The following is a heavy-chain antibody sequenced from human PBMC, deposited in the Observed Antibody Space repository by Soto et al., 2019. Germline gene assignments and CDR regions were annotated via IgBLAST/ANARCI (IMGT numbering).Heavy chain of an antibody. CDR3: ARAGTPIDY. V-gene: IGHV1-18*01. J-gene: IGHJ4*02. CDR2: ISAYNGNT. Sequence: QVQLVQSGAEVKKPGASVKVSCKASGYTFTNFGISWVRQAPGQGLEWMGWISAYNGNTNYAQKFQGRVNMTTDTSTSTAYMDVSSLRFDGTYVYYCARAGTPIDYCGQGTLVTVSS. D-gene: IGHD2-15*01. CDR1: GYTFTNFG.